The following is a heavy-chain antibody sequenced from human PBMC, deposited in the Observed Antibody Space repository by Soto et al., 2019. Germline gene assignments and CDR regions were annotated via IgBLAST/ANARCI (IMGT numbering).Heavy chain of an antibody. Sequence: QVQLVQSGSGVKKPGASVKVSCRASGYTFTSYGIRWVRQAPGQGLEWIGWISAYSGSTKYAQQLQDRVTITTDTDTNIAYMELRSLRSDDTAIYYCARGPPTSCSGGNCYSHYFDYWGQGTLVTVSS. CDR3: ARGPPTSCSGGNCYSHYFDY. V-gene: IGHV1-18*01. CDR1: GYTFTSYG. CDR2: ISAYSGST. J-gene: IGHJ4*02. D-gene: IGHD2-15*01.